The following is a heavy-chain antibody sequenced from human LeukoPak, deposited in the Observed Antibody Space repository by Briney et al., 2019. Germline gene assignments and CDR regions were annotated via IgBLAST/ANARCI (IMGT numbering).Heavy chain of an antibody. Sequence: PGGSLRLSCVDSGFIFSYYDMDWVRQAPGKGLEWISYISSSRSIMYYADSVLGRFTVSRDNAENTLYLQMNSLRGDDTAVYYCARHNQGSPDYWGQGTLVTVSS. V-gene: IGHV3-48*01. CDR3: ARHNQGSPDY. CDR2: ISSSRSIM. CDR1: GFIFSYYD. J-gene: IGHJ4*02.